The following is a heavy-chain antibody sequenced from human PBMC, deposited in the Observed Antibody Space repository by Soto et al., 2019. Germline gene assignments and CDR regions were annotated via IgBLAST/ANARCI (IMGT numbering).Heavy chain of an antibody. J-gene: IGHJ4*02. Sequence: ASVKVSCKASGYTFTSYGISWVRQAPGQGLERMGWISAYNGNTNYAQKLQGRVTMTTDTSTSTAYMELRSLRSDDTAVYYCARVLPKYYDFWSGSGPTEYYFDYWGQGTLVTVSS. CDR3: ARVLPKYYDFWSGSGPTEYYFDY. CDR2: ISAYNGNT. D-gene: IGHD3-3*01. CDR1: GYTFTSYG. V-gene: IGHV1-18*01.